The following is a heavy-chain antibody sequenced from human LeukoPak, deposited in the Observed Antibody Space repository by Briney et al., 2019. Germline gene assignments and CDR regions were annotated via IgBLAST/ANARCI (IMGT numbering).Heavy chain of an antibody. J-gene: IGHJ5*02. CDR3: ARDQGTVNWFDP. D-gene: IGHD2-8*02. CDR2: IYHSGST. Sequence: SETLSLTCTVSGGSISSGGYYWSWNRQPPGKGLEWIGYIYHSGSTYYNPSLKSRVTISVDRSKNQISLKLSSVTAADTAVYYCARDQGTVNWFDPWGQGTLVTVSS. V-gene: IGHV4-30-2*01. CDR1: GGSISSGGYY.